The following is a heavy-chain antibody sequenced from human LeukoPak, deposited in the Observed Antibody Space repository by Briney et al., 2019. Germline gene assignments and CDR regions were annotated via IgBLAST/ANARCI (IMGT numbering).Heavy chain of an antibody. CDR2: IYYSGST. V-gene: IGHV4-59*01. J-gene: IGHJ4*02. CDR1: GGSISSYY. CDR3: ARGNDIVAYYFDY. D-gene: IGHD5-12*01. Sequence: SETLSLICTVSGGSISSYYWSWIRQPPGKGLEWIGYIYYSGSTNYNPSLKSRVTISVDTSKNQFSLKLSSVTAADTAVYYCARGNDIVAYYFDYWGQGTLVTVSS.